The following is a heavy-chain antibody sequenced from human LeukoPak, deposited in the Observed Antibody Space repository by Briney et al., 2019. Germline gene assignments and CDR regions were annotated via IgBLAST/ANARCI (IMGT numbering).Heavy chain of an antibody. Sequence: SETLSLTCTVSGGSISSYYWSWIRQPAGTGLEWIGRIYTSGSTNYNPSLKSRVTMSVDTSKNQFSLKLSSVTAADTAVYYCARDHAVRGGTWIDYWGQGTLVTVSS. CDR3: ARDHAVRGGTWIDY. CDR1: GGSISSYY. J-gene: IGHJ4*02. D-gene: IGHD3-10*01. V-gene: IGHV4-4*07. CDR2: IYTSGST.